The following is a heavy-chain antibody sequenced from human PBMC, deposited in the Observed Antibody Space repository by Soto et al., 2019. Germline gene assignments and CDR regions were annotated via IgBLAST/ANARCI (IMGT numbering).Heavy chain of an antibody. V-gene: IGHV3-20*04. D-gene: IGHD4-17*01. Sequence: EVYLVESGGGVVRPGGSLRLSCAASGFGFDEYGMSWVRQGPGKGLEWVSGINRHGDSTTYADSVKGRFTISRDNAKNSLYLQMNGLRPVDTAFYYCARDHRWGYEYGDYGDSWGQGTLVTVSS. CDR1: GFGFDEYG. CDR3: ARDHRWGYEYGDYGDS. CDR2: INRHGDST. J-gene: IGHJ4*02.